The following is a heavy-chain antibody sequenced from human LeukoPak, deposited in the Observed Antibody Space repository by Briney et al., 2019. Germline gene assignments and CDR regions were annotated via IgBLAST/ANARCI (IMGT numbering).Heavy chain of an antibody. CDR3: ARGHYDILTGYTL. V-gene: IGHV1-46*01. CDR1: GYTFTSYY. Sequence: GASVKVSCKASGYTFTSYYMHWVRRAPGQGLEWMGIINPSGGSTSYAQKFQGRVTMTRDMSTSTVYMELSSLRSEDTAVYYCARGHYDILTGYTLWGQGTLVTVSS. J-gene: IGHJ4*02. CDR2: INPSGGST. D-gene: IGHD3-9*01.